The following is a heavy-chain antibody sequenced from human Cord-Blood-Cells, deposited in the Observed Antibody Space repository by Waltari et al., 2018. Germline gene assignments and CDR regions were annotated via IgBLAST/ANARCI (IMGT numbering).Heavy chain of an antibody. D-gene: IGHD5-18*01. Sequence: IGEIYHSGSTNYNPSLKTLVTISVDKSKNQFSLKLSSVTAADTAVYYCARSSRGYSYGYWFDPWGQGTLVTVSS. J-gene: IGHJ5*02. V-gene: IGHV4-4*02. CDR3: ARSSRGYSYGYWFDP. CDR2: IYHSGST.